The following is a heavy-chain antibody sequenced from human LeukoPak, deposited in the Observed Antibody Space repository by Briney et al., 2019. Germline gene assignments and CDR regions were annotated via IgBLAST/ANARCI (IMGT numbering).Heavy chain of an antibody. V-gene: IGHV1-3*01. Sequence: ASVKVSCKASGYTFAGYAIFWVRQAPGQRLEWMGWISAGNGNTRYSQKFHDRLTIRRDTPASTVYMELSSLRSEDTAIYYCARDRGNYLLPYWGQGTLITVSS. D-gene: IGHD1-26*01. CDR3: ARDRGNYLLPY. CDR2: ISAGNGNT. CDR1: GYTFAGYA. J-gene: IGHJ4*02.